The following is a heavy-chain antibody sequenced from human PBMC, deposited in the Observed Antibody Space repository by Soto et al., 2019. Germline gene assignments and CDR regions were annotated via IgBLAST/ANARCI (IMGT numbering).Heavy chain of an antibody. CDR1: GFTFSSYA. CDR3: ATGYGSGSYSPLDY. J-gene: IGHJ4*02. V-gene: IGHV3-23*01. CDR2: ISGSGGST. Sequence: QAGGSLRLSCAASGFTFSSYAMSWVRQAPGKGLEWVSAISGSGGSTYYADSVKGRFTISRDNSKNTLYLQMNSLRAEDTAVYYCATGYGSGSYSPLDYWGQGTLVTVSS. D-gene: IGHD3-10*01.